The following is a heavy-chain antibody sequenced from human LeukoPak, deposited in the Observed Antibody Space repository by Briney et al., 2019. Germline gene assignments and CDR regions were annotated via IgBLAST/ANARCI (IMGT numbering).Heavy chain of an antibody. Sequence: ASVTVSFTASGYTFTIYYMHWVRQAPGQGREWMGIINPSGGSTSYAQKFQGRVTMTRDTSTSTVYMELSSLRSEDTAVYYCARDPYGSGSYWYYFDYWGQGTLVTVSS. CDR2: INPSGGST. CDR1: GYTFTIYY. CDR3: ARDPYGSGSYWYYFDY. J-gene: IGHJ4*02. V-gene: IGHV1-46*01. D-gene: IGHD3-10*01.